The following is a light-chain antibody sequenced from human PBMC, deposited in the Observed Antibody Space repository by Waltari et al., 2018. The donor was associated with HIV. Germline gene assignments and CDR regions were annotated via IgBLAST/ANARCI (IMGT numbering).Light chain of an antibody. V-gene: IGLV1-44*01. Sequence: QSVLTQPPSASGTPGPRVTISCSGSSSSIGSNTVNWFQQLPGTAPKRLIYSNNQRPSGVPDRFSGSKSGTSASLAISGLQSEDEADYYCAAWDDSLNGFWVFGGGTKLTVL. J-gene: IGLJ3*02. CDR2: SNN. CDR3: AAWDDSLNGFWV. CDR1: SSSIGSNT.